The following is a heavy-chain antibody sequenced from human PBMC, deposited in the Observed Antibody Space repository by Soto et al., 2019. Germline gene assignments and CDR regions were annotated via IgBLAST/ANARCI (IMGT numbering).Heavy chain of an antibody. CDR2: VSDVERA. Sequence: EVRLVESGGGLIQPGGSLRLSCVVSGFSVSSNYMSWVRQAPGKGLEWVTVVSDVERANYADSVKGRFTVSRDISKRTVFLQMNSLRAEDTAVYYFARPHSAAFAWAAESWGQGTLVIVSS. D-gene: IGHD1-26*01. J-gene: IGHJ5*02. CDR3: ARPHSAAFAWAAES. CDR1: GFSVSSNY. V-gene: IGHV3-53*01.